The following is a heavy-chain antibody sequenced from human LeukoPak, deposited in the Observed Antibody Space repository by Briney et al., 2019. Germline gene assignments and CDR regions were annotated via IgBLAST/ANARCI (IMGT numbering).Heavy chain of an antibody. CDR1: GDSIGRFNYY. V-gene: IGHV4-39*07. J-gene: IGHJ6*03. CDR2: MSYRGHT. Sequence: AAETLCLTCAISGDSIGRFNYYWVRIPQPPGKGLEWIVSMSYRGHTYDNPYLNSRVTTSIDTSNNQLYLNITSVPAADTAVYYCARDQEAYCSSTSCSEYSYYMDVWGKGTTVTISS. CDR3: ARDQEAYCSSTSCSEYSYYMDV. D-gene: IGHD2-2*01.